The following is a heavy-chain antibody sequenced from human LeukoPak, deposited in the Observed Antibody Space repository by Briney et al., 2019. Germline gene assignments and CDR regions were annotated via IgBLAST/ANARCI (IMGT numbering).Heavy chain of an antibody. Sequence: PGGSLRLSCAASGFSISRYSMNWVRQAPGKGLEWVSYISSCSGTIYYAGSVKGRFTISRDNAKNSLYLQMNSLRDEDTAVYYCASCRGYFHPFENWGQGTLVTVSS. CDR3: ASCRGYFHPFEN. J-gene: IGHJ4*02. CDR1: GFSISRYS. V-gene: IGHV3-48*02. D-gene: IGHD3-22*01. CDR2: ISSCSGTI.